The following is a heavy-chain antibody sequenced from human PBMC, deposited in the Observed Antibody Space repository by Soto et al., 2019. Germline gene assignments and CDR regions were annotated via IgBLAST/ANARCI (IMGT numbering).Heavy chain of an antibody. CDR2: IDWNSGST. J-gene: IGHJ6*02. D-gene: IGHD1-26*01. Sequence: EVQLVESGGGLLQSGRSRRLSCVASGFRFDDFAMHWVRQAPGKGLEWVSSIDWNSGSTAYADSVKGRFTIFRDNARNSLDLQMNSLRIEDTASYYCVKGRGSYFVYFGLDVWGPGTTVTVSS. CDR1: GFRFDDFA. V-gene: IGHV3-9*01. CDR3: VKGRGSYFVYFGLDV.